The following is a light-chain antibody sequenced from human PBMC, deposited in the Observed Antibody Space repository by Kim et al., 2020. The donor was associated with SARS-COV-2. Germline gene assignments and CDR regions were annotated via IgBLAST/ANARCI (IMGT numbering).Light chain of an antibody. V-gene: IGLV3-19*01. CDR1: RLRSYD. CDR2: GKN. CDR3: NSRDSNDNVV. Sequence: VAYGQSRSRTAQGERLRSYDATWYQPTQGQAPILVIYGKNNRPSGIPDRFSGSRSGNTASLTITGTQAGDEADYYCNSRDSNDNVVFGGGTKLTVL. J-gene: IGLJ2*01.